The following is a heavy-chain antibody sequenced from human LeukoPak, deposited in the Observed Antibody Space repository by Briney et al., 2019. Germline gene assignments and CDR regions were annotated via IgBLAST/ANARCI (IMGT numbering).Heavy chain of an antibody. J-gene: IGHJ5*02. CDR2: ISAYNGNT. V-gene: IGHV1-18*01. CDR3: ARRVATPVQNWFDP. D-gene: IGHD2-15*01. Sequence: ASVKVSCKASGYTFTSYGISWVRQAPGQGLEWMGWISAYNGNTNYAQKLQGRVTMTTDTSTSTAYMELRSLRSDDTAVYYCARRVATPVQNWFDPWGQGTLVTVSS. CDR1: GYTFTSYG.